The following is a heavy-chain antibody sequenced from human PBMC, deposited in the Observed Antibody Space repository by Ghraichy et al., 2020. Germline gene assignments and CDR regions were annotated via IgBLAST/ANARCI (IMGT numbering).Heavy chain of an antibody. CDR1: GFTFSSYA. CDR2: ISSNGGST. J-gene: IGHJ3*02. Sequence: GGSLRLSCAASGFTFSSYAMHWVRQAPGKGLEYVSAISSNGGSTYYADSVKGRFTISRDNSKNTLYLQMGSLRAEDMAVYYCARSYCSGGSCYGGAFDIWGQGTMVTVSS. V-gene: IGHV3-64*02. CDR3: ARSYCSGGSCYGGAFDI. D-gene: IGHD2-15*01.